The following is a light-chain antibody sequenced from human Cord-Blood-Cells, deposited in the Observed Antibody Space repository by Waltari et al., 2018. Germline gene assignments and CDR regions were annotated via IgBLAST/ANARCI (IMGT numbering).Light chain of an antibody. CDR1: QSLLHSNGYNY. Sequence: DIVMTQSPLSLPVTPGEPASISCRSSQSLLHSNGYNYLDWYLQQPGQSPQLLIYLGSNRASGVPDRFIGSGSGTDFTLKISRVEAEDVGVFYCMQALQTPWTFVQVTKVEIK. CDR2: LGS. V-gene: IGKV2-28*01. J-gene: IGKJ1*01. CDR3: MQALQTPWT.